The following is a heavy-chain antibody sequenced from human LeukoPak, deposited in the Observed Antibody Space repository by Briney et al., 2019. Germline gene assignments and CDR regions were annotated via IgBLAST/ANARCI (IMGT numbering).Heavy chain of an antibody. J-gene: IGHJ4*02. CDR1: GYTFTGYY. CDR3: AREGLGSATVTAFDY. D-gene: IGHD4-17*01. Sequence: ASVKVSCKASGYTFTGYYMHWVRQAPGQGLEWMGWINPNSGGTNYAQKFQGRVTMTRDTSISTAYMELSRLRSDDTAVYYCAREGLGSATVTAFDYWGQGTLVTVSS. V-gene: IGHV1-2*02. CDR2: INPNSGGT.